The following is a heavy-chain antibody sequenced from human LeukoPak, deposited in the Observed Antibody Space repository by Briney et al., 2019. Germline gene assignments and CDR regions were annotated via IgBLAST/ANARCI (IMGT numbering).Heavy chain of an antibody. CDR3: ARDRRMTTVTNWFDP. Sequence: GGSLRLSCAASGFTFSSYSMNWVRQAPGKGLEWVSYISSSSSTIYYADSVKGRFTISRDNAKNSLYLQMNSLRAEDTAVYYCARDRRMTTVTNWFDPWGQGTLVTVSS. D-gene: IGHD4-11*01. CDR2: ISSSSSTI. J-gene: IGHJ5*02. V-gene: IGHV3-48*01. CDR1: GFTFSSYS.